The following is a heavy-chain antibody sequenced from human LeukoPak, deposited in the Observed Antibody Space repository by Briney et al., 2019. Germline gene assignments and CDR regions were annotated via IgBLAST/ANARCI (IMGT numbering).Heavy chain of an antibody. D-gene: IGHD3-16*02. J-gene: IGHJ4*02. V-gene: IGHV3-48*01. CDR3: ARDRSVVNFDF. CDR1: GFPFSTFS. CDR2: ITGTSSAT. Sequence: GGSLRLSCAASGFPFSTFSMHWVRQAPGRGLEWVPYITGTSSATYYADSVKGRFTISRDNAKNSLYLQMNSLRAEDTAVYYCARDRSVVNFDFWGQGTLVTVSS.